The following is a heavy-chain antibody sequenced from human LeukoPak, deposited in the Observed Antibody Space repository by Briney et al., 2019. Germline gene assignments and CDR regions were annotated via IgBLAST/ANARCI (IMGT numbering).Heavy chain of an antibody. V-gene: IGHV3-43D*03. CDR3: VTEVSGSFPT. CDR2: ISWDGGST. D-gene: IGHD1-26*01. Sequence: GGSLRLSCAASGFTFDDYAMHWVRQAPGKGLEWVSLISWDGGSTYYADSVKGRFTISRDNSKNSLYLQMNSLKNEDTAVYYCVTEVSGSFPTWGQGTLVTVSS. J-gene: IGHJ4*02. CDR1: GFTFDDYA.